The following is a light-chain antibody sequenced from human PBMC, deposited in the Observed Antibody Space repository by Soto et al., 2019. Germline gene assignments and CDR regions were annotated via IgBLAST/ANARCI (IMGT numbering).Light chain of an antibody. CDR2: GGS. V-gene: IGKV3-20*01. J-gene: IGKJ1*01. CDR3: QDYGTSHPWT. Sequence: EVVLTQSPGALSLSPGERVTLSCRASQNIRGNELAWYRQKRGQAPRLLMYGGSTRADGIPDRFSGRGTGTNFTLTISRLEPEDSAVYYCQDYGTSHPWTFGQGTKLEIK. CDR1: QNIRGNE.